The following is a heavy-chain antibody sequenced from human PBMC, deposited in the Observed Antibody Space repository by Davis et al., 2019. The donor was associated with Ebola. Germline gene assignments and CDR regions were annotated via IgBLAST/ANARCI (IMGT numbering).Heavy chain of an antibody. J-gene: IGHJ4*02. CDR2: ISGSGGST. CDR1: GFTFSSYA. V-gene: IGHV3-23*01. Sequence: GESLKISCAASGFTFSSYAMSWVRQAPGKGLEWVSAISGSGGSTYYADSVKGRFTISRDNAKNTVYLQMNSLRAEDTAVYYCVRDTIEGATTFDYWGQGTLVTVSS. D-gene: IGHD1-26*01. CDR3: VRDTIEGATTFDY.